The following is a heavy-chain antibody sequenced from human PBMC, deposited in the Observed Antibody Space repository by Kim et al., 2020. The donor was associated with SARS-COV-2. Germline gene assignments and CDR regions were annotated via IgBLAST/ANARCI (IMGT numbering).Heavy chain of an antibody. V-gene: IGHV4-39*01. CDR3: AAFSQQLVRLSFDD. J-gene: IGHJ4*02. D-gene: IGHD1-1*01. Sequence: YDPSLRSRFTISVDTAKNQFSLQVSSVTAADTAVYYCAAFSQQLVRLSFDDWGQGSLVIVSS.